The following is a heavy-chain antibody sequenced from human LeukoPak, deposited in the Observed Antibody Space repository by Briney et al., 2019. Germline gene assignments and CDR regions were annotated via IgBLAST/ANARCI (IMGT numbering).Heavy chain of an antibody. CDR1: GFPFSTYW. CDR2: INQDGTEK. CDR3: AELGITMIGGV. V-gene: IGHV3-7*01. D-gene: IGHD3-10*02. J-gene: IGHJ6*04. Sequence: GGSLRLSCAASGFPFSTYWMSWVRQAPGKGLEWVANINQDGTEKYYVDSVKGRFSISRDYAKNSLYLQMNSLRAEDTAVYYCAELGITMIGGVWGKGTTVTISS.